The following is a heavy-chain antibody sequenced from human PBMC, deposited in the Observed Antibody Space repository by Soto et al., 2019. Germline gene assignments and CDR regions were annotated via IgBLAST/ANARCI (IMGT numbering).Heavy chain of an antibody. V-gene: IGHV1-3*01. Sequence: GASVKVSCKASGYTFTSYAMHWVRQAPGQRLEWMGWINAGNGNTKYSQKFQGRVTITRDTSASTAYMELSSLRSEDTAVYYCARAGIAVAGTGLWADGFGGMDVWGQGTTVTVSS. CDR3: ARAGIAVAGTGLWADGFGGMDV. CDR2: INAGNGNT. D-gene: IGHD6-19*01. CDR1: GYTFTSYA. J-gene: IGHJ6*02.